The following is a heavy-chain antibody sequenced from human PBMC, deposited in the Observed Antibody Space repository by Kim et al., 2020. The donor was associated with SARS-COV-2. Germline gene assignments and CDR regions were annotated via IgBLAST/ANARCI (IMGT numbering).Heavy chain of an antibody. CDR3: ARDADYYDSSDNYQDAFDI. J-gene: IGHJ3*02. V-gene: IGHV1-69*04. Sequence: SVKVSCKASGGTFSSYAISWVRQAPGQGLEWMGRIIPILGIANYAQKFQGRVTITADKSTSTAYMELSSLRSEDTAVYYCARDADYYDSSDNYQDAFDIWGQGTMVTVSS. D-gene: IGHD3-22*01. CDR1: GGTFSSYA. CDR2: IIPILGIA.